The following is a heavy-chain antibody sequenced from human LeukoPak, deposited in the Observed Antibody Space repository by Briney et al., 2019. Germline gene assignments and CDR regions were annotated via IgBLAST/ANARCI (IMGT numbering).Heavy chain of an antibody. V-gene: IGHV3-33*01. Sequence: SGGSLRLSCAASGFTFSNHGMHWVRQAPGKGLEWVAVIWYDGSNEYYAESVKGRFTISRDNSKNTLYLQVNSLRAEDTAVYYCARDRGSYYVDYWGQGTLVTVSS. CDR3: ARDRGSYYVDY. J-gene: IGHJ4*02. D-gene: IGHD1-26*01. CDR1: GFTFSNHG. CDR2: IWYDGSNE.